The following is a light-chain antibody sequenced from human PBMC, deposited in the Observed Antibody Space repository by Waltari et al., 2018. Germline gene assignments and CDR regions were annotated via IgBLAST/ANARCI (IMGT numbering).Light chain of an antibody. CDR2: KGN. J-gene: IGLJ3*02. CDR3: SLYMGSGIWV. Sequence: QTVVTQEPSLSVSPGGTVTLTCTLSSGSLYTTSYATWYQQPPGHAPRTLVYKGNRRSSGVPDRFSGSILGNKAALTITRAQADDECDYYCSLYMGSGIWVFGGGTKLTVL. V-gene: IGLV8-61*01. CDR1: SGSLYTTSY.